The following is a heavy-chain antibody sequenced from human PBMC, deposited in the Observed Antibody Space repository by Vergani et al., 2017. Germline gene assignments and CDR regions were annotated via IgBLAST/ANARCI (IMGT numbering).Heavy chain of an antibody. CDR2: IYYSGST. V-gene: IGHV4-61*05. Sequence: QLQLQESGPGLVKPSETLSLTCTVSGVSIGSNSYYWSWIRQPPGKGLEWIGYIYYSGSTNYNPSLKSRVTISVDTSKNQFSLNLTSVTAADTAVYYCTRHGRSGWAGYFQHWGQGTLVTASS. D-gene: IGHD6-19*01. J-gene: IGHJ1*01. CDR1: GVSIGSNSYY. CDR3: TRHGRSGWAGYFQH.